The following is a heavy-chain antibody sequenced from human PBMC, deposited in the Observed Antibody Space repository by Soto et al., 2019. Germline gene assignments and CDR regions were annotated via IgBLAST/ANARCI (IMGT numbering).Heavy chain of an antibody. Sequence: GGSLRLSCAASGFTVSSNYMSWVRQAPGKGLEWVSVIYSGGSTYYEDSVKGRFTISRDNSKNTLYLQMNSLRAEDTAVYYCARCPPADYYDKVEGYMMDVWGQGTTVTVSS. V-gene: IGHV3-53*01. J-gene: IGHJ6*02. CDR2: IYSGGST. D-gene: IGHD3-22*01. CDR1: GFTVSSNY. CDR3: ARCPPADYYDKVEGYMMDV.